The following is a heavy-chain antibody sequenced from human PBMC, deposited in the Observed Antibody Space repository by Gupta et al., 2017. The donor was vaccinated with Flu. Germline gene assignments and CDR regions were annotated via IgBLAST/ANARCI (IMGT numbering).Heavy chain of an antibody. D-gene: IGHD2-2*01. J-gene: IGHJ6*02. V-gene: IGHV4-4*02. CDR2: LYHSGST. Sequence: QVQLQESGPGLVTPSGTLSLTCAVSGGSIRSSNWWSWGRQPPGQGLAWIGELYHSGSTNYNPSLKSRVTISVDKSKNQFALKLSSVTAADTAVYYCARAYIVVVPAARGPSYYYCMDVWGQGTTVTVSS. CDR1: GGSIRSSNW. CDR3: ARAYIVVVPAARGPSYYYCMDV.